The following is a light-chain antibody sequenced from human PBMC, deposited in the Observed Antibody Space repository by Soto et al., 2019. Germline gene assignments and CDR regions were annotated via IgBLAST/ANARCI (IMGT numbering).Light chain of an antibody. V-gene: IGKV3-20*01. CDR2: GAS. CDR3: QQYNDWWT. J-gene: IGKJ1*01. Sequence: EIVLTQSPGTLSLSPGERATPSCKASQSVSSSYLAWYQQKPGQAPRLLIYGASSSATGIPDRFSGSGSGTDFTLTISRLEPEDSAIYYCQQYNDWWTFGQGTKVDI. CDR1: QSVSSSY.